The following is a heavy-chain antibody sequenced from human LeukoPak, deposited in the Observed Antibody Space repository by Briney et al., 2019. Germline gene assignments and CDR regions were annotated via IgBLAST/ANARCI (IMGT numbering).Heavy chain of an antibody. CDR2: NSWDGDYT. J-gene: IGHJ4*02. V-gene: IGHV3-43D*03. CDR3: EKDDRAVAGTGYFDY. D-gene: IGHD6-19*01. Sequence: GRCLRLSCAASGFTLDDYAMHCVRQAPGKGLEWVSVNSWDGDYTYYTDSVKGRFTISRDNSKNSLYLQMNSLRTEDTALYSCEKDDRAVAGTGYFDYWGQGTLVTVSS. CDR1: GFTLDDYA.